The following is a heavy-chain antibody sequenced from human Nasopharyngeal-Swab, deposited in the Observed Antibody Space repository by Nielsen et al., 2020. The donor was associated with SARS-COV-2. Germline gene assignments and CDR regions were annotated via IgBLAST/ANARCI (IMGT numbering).Heavy chain of an antibody. CDR3: ARGRSITMIVVVITTEWYYYMDV. CDR2: MNPNSGNT. CDR1: GYTFTSYD. D-gene: IGHD3-22*01. V-gene: IGHV1-8*01. Sequence: ASVKVSCKASGYTFTSYDINWVRQATGQGLEWMGWMNPNSGNTGYAHKFQGRATMTRNTSISTAYMELSSLRSEDTAVYYCARGRSITMIVVVITTEWYYYMDVWGKGTTVTVSS. J-gene: IGHJ6*03.